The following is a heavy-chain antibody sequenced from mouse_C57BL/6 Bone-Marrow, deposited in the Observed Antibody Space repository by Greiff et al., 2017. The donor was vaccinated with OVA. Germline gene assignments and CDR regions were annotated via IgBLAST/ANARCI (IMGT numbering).Heavy chain of an antibody. CDR2: IYPGNSDT. V-gene: IGHV1-5*01. Sequence: VQLQQSGTVLARPGASVKMSCKTSGYTFTSYWMHWVKQRPGQGLEWIGAIYPGNSDTSYNQKFKGKAKLTAVTSASTAYMELSSLTNEDSAVYYCTTNPTVVALYWFDDWGQGTTLTVSS. CDR3: TTNPTVVALYWFDD. CDR1: GYTFTSYW. D-gene: IGHD1-1*01. J-gene: IGHJ2*01.